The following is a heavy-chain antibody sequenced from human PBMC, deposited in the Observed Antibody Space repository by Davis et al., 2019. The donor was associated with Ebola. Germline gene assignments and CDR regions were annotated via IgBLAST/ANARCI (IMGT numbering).Heavy chain of an antibody. Sequence: MPGGSLRLSCSVSGGPIRSYTYYWGWIRQPPGQGLEWIGSSYYGGDTYYNPSLKRRGTISVDTSRNQFSLRLSSVTAADTAVYYCFLGRSWYGVDYYNGMDVWGQGTTVTVSS. CDR1: GGPIRSYTYY. V-gene: IGHV4-39*01. D-gene: IGHD6-13*01. CDR2: SYYGGDT. J-gene: IGHJ6*02. CDR3: FLGRSWYGVDYYNGMDV.